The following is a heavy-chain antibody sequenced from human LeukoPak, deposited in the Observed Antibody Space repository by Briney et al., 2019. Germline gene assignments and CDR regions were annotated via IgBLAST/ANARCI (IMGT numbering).Heavy chain of an antibody. V-gene: IGHV3-48*01. CDR3: ARDPPNWGFGY. Sequence: PGGSLRLSCAASGFTFSSYSMNWVRQAPGKGLEWVSYISSSSSVIYYADSVRGRFTISRDNAKKSLYLRMNSLRAEDTAVYYCARDPPNWGFGYWGQGTLVTVSS. J-gene: IGHJ4*02. CDR1: GFTFSSYS. CDR2: ISSSSSVI. D-gene: IGHD7-27*01.